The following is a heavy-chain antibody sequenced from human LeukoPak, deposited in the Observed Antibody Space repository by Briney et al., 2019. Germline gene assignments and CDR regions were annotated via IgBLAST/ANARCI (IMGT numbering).Heavy chain of an antibody. J-gene: IGHJ3*02. V-gene: IGHV4-59*12. Sequence: PSETLSLTCTVSNGSISSYYWSWIRQPPGKELEWIGYIYYSGSTNYNPSLKSRVTISVDRSKNQFSLKLSSVTAADTAVYYCARGYGAFDIWGQGTMVTVSS. D-gene: IGHD1-14*01. CDR2: IYYSGST. CDR3: ARGYGAFDI. CDR1: NGSISSYY.